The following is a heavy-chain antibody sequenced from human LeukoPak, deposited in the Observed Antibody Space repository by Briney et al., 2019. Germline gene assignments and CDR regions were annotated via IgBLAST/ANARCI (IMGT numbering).Heavy chain of an antibody. J-gene: IGHJ6*03. CDR2: INHSGST. Sequence: SETLSPTCAVYGGSFSGYYWSWIRQSPGRGLEWLGEINHSGSTNYNPSLKSRVTISVDTSKNQFSLKLSSVTAADTAVYYCARGYYYYYMDVWGKGTTVTVSS. CDR1: GGSFSGYY. CDR3: ARGYYYYYMDV. V-gene: IGHV4-34*01.